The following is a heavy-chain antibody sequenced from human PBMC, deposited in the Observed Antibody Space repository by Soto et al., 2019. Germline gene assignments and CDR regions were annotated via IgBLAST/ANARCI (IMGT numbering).Heavy chain of an antibody. CDR3: AVIAARGYYYYGMDV. CDR2: INHSGST. CDR1: GGSFSGYY. D-gene: IGHD6-6*01. V-gene: IGHV4-34*01. Sequence: TSETLSLTCAVYGGSFSGYYWSWIRQPPGKGLEWIGEINHSGSTNYNPSLKSRVTISVDTSKNQFSLKLSSVTAADTAVYYCAVIAARGYYYYGMDVWGQGTTVTVSS. J-gene: IGHJ6*02.